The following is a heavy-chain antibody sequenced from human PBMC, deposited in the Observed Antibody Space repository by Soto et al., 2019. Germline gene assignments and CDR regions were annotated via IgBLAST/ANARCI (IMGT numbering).Heavy chain of an antibody. D-gene: IGHD5-12*01. Sequence: QLQLQESGPGLVKPSETLSLTCTVSSGSISSSSYYWGWIRQSPGKGLEWIGTISYSGTTYYNPSLKSRVSIAVDTSKNQFSLNLSSVPAADTAVYYCARRMGGVVATENWFDPWGQGTLVTVSS. CDR3: ARRMGGVVATENWFDP. V-gene: IGHV4-39*01. CDR2: ISYSGTT. J-gene: IGHJ5*02. CDR1: SGSISSSSYY.